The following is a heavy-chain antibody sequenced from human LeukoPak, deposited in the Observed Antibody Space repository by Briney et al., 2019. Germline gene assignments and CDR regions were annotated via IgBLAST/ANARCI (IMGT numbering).Heavy chain of an antibody. Sequence: PGGSLRLSCAASGFTVSSNYMSWVRQAPGKGLEWVSVIYSGGSTYYADSVKGRFTISRDNSKNTLYLQMNSLRAEDTAVYYCAKTNYLYYYGSGTNGALFDYWGQGTLVTVSS. V-gene: IGHV3-53*05. CDR3: AKTNYLYYYGSGTNGALFDY. D-gene: IGHD3-10*01. J-gene: IGHJ4*02. CDR1: GFTVSSNY. CDR2: IYSGGST.